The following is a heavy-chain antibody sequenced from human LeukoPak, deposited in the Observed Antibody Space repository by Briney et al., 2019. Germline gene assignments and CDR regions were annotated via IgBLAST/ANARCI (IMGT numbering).Heavy chain of an antibody. V-gene: IGHV1-8*01. CDR2: INPNSGNT. CDR1: GYTFTSYD. CDR3: ARLRSYYDFWSGYYLAGHDAFDI. J-gene: IGHJ3*02. Sequence: ASVKVSCKASGYTFTSYDINWVRQATGQGLEWMGWINPNSGNTGYAQKFQGRVTMTRNTSISTAHMELSSLRSEDTAVYYCARLRSYYDFWSGYYLAGHDAFDIWGQGTMVSVSS. D-gene: IGHD3-3*01.